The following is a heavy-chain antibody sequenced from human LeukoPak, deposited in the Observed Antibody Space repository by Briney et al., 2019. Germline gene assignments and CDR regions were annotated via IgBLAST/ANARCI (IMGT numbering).Heavy chain of an antibody. CDR1: GGTFCSYA. CDR2: IIPILGIA. Sequence: SVSVSCKASGGTFCSYAISWVRQAPGQGLEWMGRIIPILGIANYVQKFQGRVTLTADKSTSTAYMELSSLRSEDTAVYYCARGYIQLWLGDYRGQGTLVTVSS. D-gene: IGHD5-18*01. J-gene: IGHJ4*02. CDR3: ARGYIQLWLGDY. V-gene: IGHV1-69*04.